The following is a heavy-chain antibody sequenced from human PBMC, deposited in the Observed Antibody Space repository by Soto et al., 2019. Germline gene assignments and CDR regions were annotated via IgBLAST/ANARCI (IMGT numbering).Heavy chain of an antibody. CDR2: IYYSGST. D-gene: IGHD1-20*01. CDR3: ARGLYNWHGRWFDP. Sequence: PSETLSLTCTVSGGSISSYYWSWIRQPPGKGLEWIGYIYYSGSTNYNPSLKSRVTISVDTSKNQFSLKLSSVTAADTAVYYCARGLYNWHGRWFDPWGQGTLVTVSS. J-gene: IGHJ5*02. V-gene: IGHV4-59*01. CDR1: GGSISSYY.